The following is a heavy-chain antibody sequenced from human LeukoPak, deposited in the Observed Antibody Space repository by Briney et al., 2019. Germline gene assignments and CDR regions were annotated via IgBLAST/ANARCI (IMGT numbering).Heavy chain of an antibody. D-gene: IGHD2-21*01. V-gene: IGHV3-74*01. J-gene: IGHJ4*02. CDR1: GFTFSSYW. CDR2: INTDGSTI. Sequence: GGSLRLSCAPSGFTFSSYWMHWVRQAPGKGLVWVSRINTDGSTITYADSVKGRFTISRDNAKNTLYLQMNSLRAEDTAVYYCARAMTPIAFGDYWGQGTLVTVSS. CDR3: ARAMTPIAFGDY.